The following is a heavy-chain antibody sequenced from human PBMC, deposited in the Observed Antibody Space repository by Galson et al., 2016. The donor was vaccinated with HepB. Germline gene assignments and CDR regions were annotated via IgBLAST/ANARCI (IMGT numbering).Heavy chain of an antibody. CDR2: IYYNGSI. J-gene: IGHJ5*02. D-gene: IGHD3-3*01. CDR3: TRDLDFWSGHYNWGGFDT. Sequence: ETLSLTCYVSGDSISNYCWSWIRQTPGKGLFWIGHIYYNGSINVNPSLKSRVTISVDTSKNQFSLMLSSVTAADTAVYYCTRDLDFWSGHYNWGGFDTWGQGTLVTVSA. CDR1: GDSISNYC. V-gene: IGHV4-59*01.